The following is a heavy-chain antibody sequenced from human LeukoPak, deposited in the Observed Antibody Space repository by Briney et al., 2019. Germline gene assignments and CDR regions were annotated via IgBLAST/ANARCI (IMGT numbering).Heavy chain of an antibody. CDR1: GYTFTGYY. CDR2: INPNSGGT. V-gene: IGHV1-2*06. Sequence: ASVKVSCKASGYTFTGYYMHCVRQAPGQGLEWMGRINPNSGGTNYAQKFQGRVTMTRDTSISTAYMELSRLRSDDTAVYYCARDRGVAAMFAFDIWGQGTMVTVSS. D-gene: IGHD2-15*01. CDR3: ARDRGVAAMFAFDI. J-gene: IGHJ3*02.